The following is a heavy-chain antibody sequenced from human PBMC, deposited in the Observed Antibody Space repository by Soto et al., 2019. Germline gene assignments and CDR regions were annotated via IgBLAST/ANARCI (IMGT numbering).Heavy chain of an antibody. V-gene: IGHV4-30-4*01. CDR1: GGSISSGDYY. CDR3: ARDGYYDSSGYPFDY. Sequence: QVQLQESGPGLVKPSQTLSLTCTVSGGSISSGDYYWSWIRQPPGKGLEWIGYIYYSGSTYYNPSLKSRVTIPVDTSKNQSSLKLSSVTAADTAVYYCARDGYYDSSGYPFDYWGQGTLVTVSS. CDR2: IYYSGST. J-gene: IGHJ4*02. D-gene: IGHD3-22*01.